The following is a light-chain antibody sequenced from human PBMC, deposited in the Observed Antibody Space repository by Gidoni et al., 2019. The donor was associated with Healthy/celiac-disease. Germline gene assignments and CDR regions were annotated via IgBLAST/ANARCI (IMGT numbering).Light chain of an antibody. CDR3: QQYGSSPPLT. CDR2: GAS. Sequence: EIVLTQSPGTLSLSPGERATLSCRASQSVSSSYLAWYQQKPGQATRLLIYGASSRATGIPDRFSGSGSGTDFTLNSSRLEPEDFAVYYCQQYGSSPPLTFGGGTKVEIK. CDR1: QSVSSSY. V-gene: IGKV3-20*01. J-gene: IGKJ4*01.